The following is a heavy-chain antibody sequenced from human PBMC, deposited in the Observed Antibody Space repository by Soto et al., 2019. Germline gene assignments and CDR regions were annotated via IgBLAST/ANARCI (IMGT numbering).Heavy chain of an antibody. CDR3: ARHGFLAVAGLRT. CDR1: GGSISSGDYY. V-gene: IGHV4-30-4*01. Sequence: QVQLQESGPGLVKPSQTLSLTCTVSGGSISSGDYYWSWIRQPPGKGLEWIGYIYYSGSTYYNPSPKSRVTISVDTSKTQFSLQLSSVTAADTAVYYCARHGFLAVAGLRTWGQGPLVTVSS. D-gene: IGHD6-19*01. CDR2: IYYSGST. J-gene: IGHJ5*02.